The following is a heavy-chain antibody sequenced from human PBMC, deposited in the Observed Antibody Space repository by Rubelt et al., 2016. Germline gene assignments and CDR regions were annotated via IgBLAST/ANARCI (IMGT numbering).Heavy chain of an antibody. D-gene: IGHD2-2*02. CDR1: GYSISSDYY. CDR2: IHHSGSI. Sequence: QVQLQESGPGLVKPSETLSLTCIVSGYSISSDYYWGWVRQPTGKGLEWIGSIHHSGSISYNPSVKSRVPVSVDTSKNQFPLWGKYVTAGDTAWYYCARQEIAVVPAAIGAFDIWGQGTMVTVSS. V-gene: IGHV4-38-2*02. J-gene: IGHJ3*02. CDR3: ARQEIAVVPAAIGAFDI.